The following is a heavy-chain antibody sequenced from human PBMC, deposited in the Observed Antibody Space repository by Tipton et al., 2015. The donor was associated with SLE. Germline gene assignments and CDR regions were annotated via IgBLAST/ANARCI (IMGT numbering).Heavy chain of an antibody. V-gene: IGHV4-59*08. CDR2: IYYSGST. D-gene: IGHD4-23*01. J-gene: IGHJ1*01. CDR3: ARHSGGNAAEYFQY. Sequence: LRLSCTVSGGSISSYYWNWIRQPPGKGLEWIGYIYYSGSTNCNPSLKSRVTISVDTSKNQFSLKLSSVTAADTAVYYCARHSGGNAAEYFQYWGRGTLVTVSS. CDR1: GGSISSYY.